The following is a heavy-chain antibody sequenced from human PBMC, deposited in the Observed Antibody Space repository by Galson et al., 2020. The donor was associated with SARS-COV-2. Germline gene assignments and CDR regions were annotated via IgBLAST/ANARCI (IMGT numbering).Heavy chain of an antibody. D-gene: IGHD6-13*01. CDR3: ARDYSSTWYNWFDP. Sequence: ASVKVSCKASGNTFTSYDINWVRQATGQGLEWMGWMNPNSGNTGYAQKFQGRVTMTRNTSTSTAYMELSSLTSDDTAVYYCARDYSSTWYNWFDPWGQGTLVTVSS. J-gene: IGHJ5*02. V-gene: IGHV1-8*01. CDR2: MNPNSGNT. CDR1: GNTFTSYD.